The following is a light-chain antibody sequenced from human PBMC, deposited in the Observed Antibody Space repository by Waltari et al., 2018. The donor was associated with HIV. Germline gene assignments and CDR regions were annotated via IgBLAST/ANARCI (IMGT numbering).Light chain of an antibody. CDR3: SSYTSSSTLV. Sequence: QSALTQPASVSGSPGQSITISCTGTSRDVGGYNYVSWFQQHPGKAPQLMIYEVSNRAAGVSNRFSGSKSGNTASLTISGLQAEDEADYYCSSYTSSSTLVFGTGTKVTVL. J-gene: IGLJ1*01. V-gene: IGLV2-14*01. CDR2: EVS. CDR1: SRDVGGYNY.